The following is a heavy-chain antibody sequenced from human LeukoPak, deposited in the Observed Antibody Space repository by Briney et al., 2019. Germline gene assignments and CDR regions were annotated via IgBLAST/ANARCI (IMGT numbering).Heavy chain of an antibody. CDR2: IYYSGST. J-gene: IGHJ4*02. V-gene: IGHV4-30-4*01. CDR3: ARARAVGYYDSSGYFEDY. D-gene: IGHD3-22*01. Sequence: SETLSLTCTVSGGSISSGDYSWSWIRQPPGKGLEWIGYIYYSGSTYYNPSLKSRVTISVDTSKNQFSLKMSSVTAADTAVYYCARARAVGYYDSSGYFEDYWGQGTLVTVSS. CDR1: GGSISSGDYS.